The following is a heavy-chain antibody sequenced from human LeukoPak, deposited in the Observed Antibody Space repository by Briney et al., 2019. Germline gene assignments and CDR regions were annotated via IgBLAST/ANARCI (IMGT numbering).Heavy chain of an antibody. V-gene: IGHV4-30-4*07. Sequence: QPSETLSLTCTVSGGSISSGGYSWSWIRQPPGKGLEWIGYIYYSGSTYYNPSLKSRVTISVDTSKNQFSLKLSSVTAADTAVYYCARVRNDRPSGSGSYYPNWFDPWGQGTLVTVSS. CDR2: IYYSGST. CDR1: GGSISSGGYS. CDR3: ARVRNDRPSGSGSYYPNWFDP. D-gene: IGHD3-10*01. J-gene: IGHJ5*02.